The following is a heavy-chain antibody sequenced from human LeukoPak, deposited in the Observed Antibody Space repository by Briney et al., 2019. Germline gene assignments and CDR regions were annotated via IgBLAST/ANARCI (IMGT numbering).Heavy chain of an antibody. Sequence: GGSLRLSCSASGFTFSNFAMSWVRQAPGKGLEWVSAVSRYGINTYYTDSLKGRFTISRDNSKNTVFLQMHSLTAEDTAVYYCAKPFGFLEWLYGGYFDSWGQGTLVTVSS. CDR3: AKPFGFLEWLYGGYFDS. D-gene: IGHD3-3*01. V-gene: IGHV3-23*01. CDR2: VSRYGINT. CDR1: GFTFSNFA. J-gene: IGHJ4*02.